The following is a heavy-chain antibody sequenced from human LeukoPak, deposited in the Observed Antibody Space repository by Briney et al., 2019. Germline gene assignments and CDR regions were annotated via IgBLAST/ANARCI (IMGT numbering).Heavy chain of an antibody. D-gene: IGHD3-9*01. Sequence: AGGSLRLSCAASGFTFSSYSMNWVRQAPGKGLEWVSSISSSSSYIYYADSVKGRFTISRDNAKNSLYLQMNSLRAEDTAVYYCASPRYDISTGYYDNDTFDIWGQGTMVTVSS. CDR2: ISSSSSYI. CDR1: GFTFSSYS. J-gene: IGHJ3*02. CDR3: ASPRYDISTGYYDNDTFDI. V-gene: IGHV3-21*01.